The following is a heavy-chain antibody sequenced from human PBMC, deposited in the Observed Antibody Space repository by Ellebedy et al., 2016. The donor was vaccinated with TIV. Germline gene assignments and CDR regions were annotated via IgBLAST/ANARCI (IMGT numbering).Heavy chain of an antibody. V-gene: IGHV3-23*01. CDR1: GFTFSRFA. J-gene: IGHJ3*02. CDR3: AKDLGKGVTLDAFDI. Sequence: GGSLRLXCAASGFTFSRFAMSWVRQAPGKGLQWVSDISGRGDSSHYADSVRGRFTISRDNSKNILYLQMNSLRAEDTAVYHCAKDLGKGVTLDAFDIWGQGTTVIVSS. D-gene: IGHD3-3*01. CDR2: ISGRGDSS.